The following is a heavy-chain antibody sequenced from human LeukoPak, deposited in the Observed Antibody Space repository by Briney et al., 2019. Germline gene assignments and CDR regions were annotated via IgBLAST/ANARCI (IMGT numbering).Heavy chain of an antibody. CDR3: AKDRSAYHYDSSGPKDY. V-gene: IGHV3-33*06. Sequence: PWRSLRLSCAASGFTFSSYGMHWVRQAPGKGLEWVAVIWYDGSNKYYADSVKGRFTISRDNSKNTLYLQMNSLRAEDTAVYYCAKDRSAYHYDSSGPKDYWGQGTLVTVSS. CDR1: GFTFSSYG. D-gene: IGHD3-22*01. J-gene: IGHJ4*02. CDR2: IWYDGSNK.